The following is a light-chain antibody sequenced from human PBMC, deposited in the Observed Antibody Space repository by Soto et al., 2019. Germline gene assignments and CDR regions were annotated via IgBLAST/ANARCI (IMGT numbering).Light chain of an antibody. CDR3: QQYNSYSQT. V-gene: IGKV1-5*03. Sequence: DIQMTQSPPTLSASVGDRVTITCRASQSISSWLAWYQQKPGKAPKLLIYKASSLDSGVPSRFSGSGSGTEFTLTISSLQPDDFATYYCQQYNSYSQTFGQGTKV. CDR1: QSISSW. J-gene: IGKJ1*01. CDR2: KAS.